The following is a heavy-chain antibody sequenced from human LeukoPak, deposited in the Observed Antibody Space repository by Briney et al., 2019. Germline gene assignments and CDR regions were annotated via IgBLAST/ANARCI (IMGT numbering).Heavy chain of an antibody. CDR1: GFTFDNYA. J-gene: IGHJ4*02. Sequence: GGSLRLSCAASGFTFDNYAMNWVRQAPGKGLEWVSTVSGGGDTTSYADSVKGRFTFSRDNSKNTLYLQMNSLRAEDTAVYYCVKPFRFLEWIFDNWGQGTLVTVSS. CDR3: VKPFRFLEWIFDN. D-gene: IGHD3-3*01. V-gene: IGHV3-23*01. CDR2: VSGGGDTT.